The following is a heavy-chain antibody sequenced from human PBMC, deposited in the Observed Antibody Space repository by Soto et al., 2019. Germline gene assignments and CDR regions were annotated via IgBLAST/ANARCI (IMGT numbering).Heavy chain of an antibody. J-gene: IGHJ4*02. CDR3: VRELGLAY. Sequence: GGSLRLSCAASGFTLSNYWMTWVRQAPGKGLEWGANINKDGSQKNYVDSVKGRFTIARDNGQNSLSLQINSLRVEDTAVYYCVRELGLAYWGQGALVTVSS. V-gene: IGHV3-7*03. D-gene: IGHD7-27*01. CDR2: INKDGSQK. CDR1: GFTLSNYW.